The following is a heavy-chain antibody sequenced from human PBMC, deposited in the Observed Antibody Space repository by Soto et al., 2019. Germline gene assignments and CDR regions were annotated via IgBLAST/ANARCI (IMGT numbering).Heavy chain of an antibody. CDR2: ISAFNGET. J-gene: IGHJ4*02. D-gene: IGHD6-19*01. Sequence: QIQLVQSGAEVKKPGASVKVSCKASGFTFSDYGFSWVRQAPGRGLEWMGWISAFNGETNYTQKSEGRVAMTTDAATTTAYRELRSLTVDDTAVDYCVRDQQWLLPVPLNFDYWGQRTGVTVSS. CDR3: VRDQQWLLPVPLNFDY. CDR1: GFTFSDYG. V-gene: IGHV1-18*01.